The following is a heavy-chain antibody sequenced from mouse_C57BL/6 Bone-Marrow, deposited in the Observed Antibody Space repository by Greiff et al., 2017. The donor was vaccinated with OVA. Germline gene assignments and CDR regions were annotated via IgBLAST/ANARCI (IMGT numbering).Heavy chain of an antibody. J-gene: IGHJ2*01. Sequence: QVQLQQPGAELVKPGASVKLSCKASGYTFTSYWMHWVKQRPGQGLEWIGMIHPNSGSTNYNEKFKSKATLTVDKSSSTAYMQLSSLTSEDSAVFCCAIDGYYGSKRRYFDYWGQGTTLTVSS. D-gene: IGHD1-1*01. CDR2: IHPNSGST. CDR1: GYTFTSYW. V-gene: IGHV1-64*01. CDR3: AIDGYYGSKRRYFDY.